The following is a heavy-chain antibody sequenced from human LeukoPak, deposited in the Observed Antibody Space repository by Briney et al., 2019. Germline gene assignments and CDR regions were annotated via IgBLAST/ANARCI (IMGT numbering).Heavy chain of an antibody. CDR2: IYYSGSA. D-gene: IGHD2-15*01. CDR1: GGSISNYF. V-gene: IGHV4-59*01. J-gene: IGHJ5*02. Sequence: PSETLSLTCTVSGGSISNYFWSWIRQPPGKALERIGYIYYSGSANYSPSLRSRVTMSVDTSNNQFSLRLSSVTAADTAVYYCARDLYCSGGSCSARGFDPWGQGTLVTVSS. CDR3: ARDLYCSGGSCSARGFDP.